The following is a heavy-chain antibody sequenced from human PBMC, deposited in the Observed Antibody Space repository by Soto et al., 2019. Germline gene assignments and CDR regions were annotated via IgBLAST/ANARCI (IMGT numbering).Heavy chain of an antibody. CDR1: GASVSSDVHF. V-gene: IGHV4-61*08. CDR3: ARVLSRDGYKDYFDS. CDR2: VYHTGSV. J-gene: IGHJ4*02. Sequence: QVQLQESGPGLVKPSETLSLTCSVSGASVSSDVHFWSWVRQSPGKGLEWIGYVYHTGSVTYNPPLKSRITLSVDTSRMQCTRRLASVTAADTAVYFCARVLSRDGYKDYFDSWGRGILVTV. D-gene: IGHD5-12*01.